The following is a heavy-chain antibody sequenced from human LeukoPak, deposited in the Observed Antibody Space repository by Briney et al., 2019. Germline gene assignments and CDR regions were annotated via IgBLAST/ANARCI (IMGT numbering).Heavy chain of an antibody. D-gene: IGHD3-22*01. J-gene: IGHJ4*02. Sequence: PSETLSLTCTVSGGSISSGGYYWSWIRQHPGKGLEWIGYIYYSGSTYYNPSLKSRVTISVDTSKNQFSLKLSSVTAADTAVYYCARVPFRSYYDSSGYCFDYWGQGTLVIVSS. V-gene: IGHV4-30-4*08. CDR1: GGSISSGGYY. CDR3: ARVPFRSYYDSSGYCFDY. CDR2: IYYSGST.